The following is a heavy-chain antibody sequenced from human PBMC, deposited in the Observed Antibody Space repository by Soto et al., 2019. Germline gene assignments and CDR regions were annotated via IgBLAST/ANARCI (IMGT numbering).Heavy chain of an antibody. CDR1: GFTFSTFV. V-gene: IGHV3-23*01. CDR2: ISGSSGAT. D-gene: IGHD2-15*01. J-gene: IGHJ4*02. CDR3: AKHDCSGGSCYSVDH. Sequence: EVQLLESGGGLVQPGGSLRLSCAASGFTFSTFVMSWVRQAPGKGLEWVSEISGSSGATYYADSVKGRFTISRDNSKNNLYMQMNSLRAEDTAVYYCAKHDCSGGSCYSVDHWGQGTLVTVSS.